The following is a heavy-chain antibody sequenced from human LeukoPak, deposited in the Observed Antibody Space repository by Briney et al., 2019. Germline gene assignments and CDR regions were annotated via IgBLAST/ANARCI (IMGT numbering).Heavy chain of an antibody. Sequence: PSQTLSLTCTVSGGSINSGGYYWSWIRQPPGKGLEWIGYIYHSGSTYYNPSLKSRITISVDRSKNQFSLKLSSVTAADAAVYYCASGESSLVYYYYMDVWGKGTTVTVSS. V-gene: IGHV4-30-2*01. CDR2: IYHSGST. D-gene: IGHD6-6*01. CDR1: GGSINSGGYY. J-gene: IGHJ6*03. CDR3: ASGESSLVYYYYMDV.